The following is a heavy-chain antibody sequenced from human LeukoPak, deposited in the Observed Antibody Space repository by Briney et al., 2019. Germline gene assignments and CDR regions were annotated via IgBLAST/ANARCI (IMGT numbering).Heavy chain of an antibody. Sequence: SVKVSCKASGGTFSSYAISWVRQAPGQGLEWMGRIIPIFGTANYAQKFQGRVTITTDESTSTAYMELSSLRSEDTAVYYCARDRVAVAGPDAFDIWGQGTMVTVSS. CDR1: GGTFSSYA. V-gene: IGHV1-69*05. CDR2: IIPIFGTA. D-gene: IGHD6-19*01. J-gene: IGHJ3*02. CDR3: ARDRVAVAGPDAFDI.